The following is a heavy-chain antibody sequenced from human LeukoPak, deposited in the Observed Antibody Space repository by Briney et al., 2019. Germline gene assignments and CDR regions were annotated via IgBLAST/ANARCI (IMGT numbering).Heavy chain of an antibody. Sequence: SETLSLTCAVYGGSFRGYYWSWIRQPPGKGLEWIGEINHSGSTNYNPSLKSRVTISVDTSKNQFSLKLSSVTAADTAVYYCARVRRFANFWGQGTLVTVSS. D-gene: IGHD3-3*01. V-gene: IGHV4-34*01. CDR3: ARVRRFANF. J-gene: IGHJ4*02. CDR1: GGSFRGYY. CDR2: INHSGST.